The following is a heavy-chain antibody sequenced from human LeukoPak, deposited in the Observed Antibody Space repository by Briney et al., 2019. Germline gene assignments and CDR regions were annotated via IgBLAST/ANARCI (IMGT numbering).Heavy chain of an antibody. V-gene: IGHV3-7*01. CDR3: ASSRAGRYYYYGMDV. D-gene: IGHD6-13*01. J-gene: IGHJ6*02. Sequence: GGSLRLSCAASGFTFSSYWMSWVRQAPGKGLEWVANIKQDGSEQYYVDSVKGRFTISRDNAKNSLYLQMSSLRAEDTAVYYCASSRAGRYYYYGMDVWGQGTTVTVSS. CDR2: IKQDGSEQ. CDR1: GFTFSSYW.